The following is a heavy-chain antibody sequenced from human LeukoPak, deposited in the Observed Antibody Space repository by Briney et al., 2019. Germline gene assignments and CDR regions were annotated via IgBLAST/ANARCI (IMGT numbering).Heavy chain of an antibody. V-gene: IGHV4-30-4*08. Sequence: SETLSLTCTVSGGSISSGDYYWSWIRQPPGKGLEWIGYIYYSGSTYYNPSLKRRVTISVDTSKNQFSLKLSSVTAADTAVYYCATITTAMVTEDFDYWGQGTLVTVSS. CDR3: ATITTAMVTEDFDY. CDR2: IYYSGST. J-gene: IGHJ4*02. CDR1: GGSISSGDYY. D-gene: IGHD5-18*01.